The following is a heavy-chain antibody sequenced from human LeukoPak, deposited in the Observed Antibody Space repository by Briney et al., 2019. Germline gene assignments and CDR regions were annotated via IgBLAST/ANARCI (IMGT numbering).Heavy chain of an antibody. Sequence: GGSLRLSCAASGFSLTNYGMSWVRQAPGKGLEWVSFISASGSSTHYADSVKGRFTISRDNSKNTVHLQINSLRAEDTATYYCAKGAQYDFWSGYTIEYFDVWGQGTLVSVSS. CDR3: AKGAQYDFWSGYTIEYFDV. V-gene: IGHV3-23*01. J-gene: IGHJ4*02. CDR1: GFSLTNYG. D-gene: IGHD3-3*01. CDR2: ISASGSST.